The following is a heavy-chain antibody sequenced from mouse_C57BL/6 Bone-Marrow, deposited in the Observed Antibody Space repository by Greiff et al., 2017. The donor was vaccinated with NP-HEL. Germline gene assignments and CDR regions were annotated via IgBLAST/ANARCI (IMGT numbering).Heavy chain of an antibody. D-gene: IGHD2-10*01. CDR2: IYPYNGVS. CDR1: GYSFTGYY. J-gene: IGHJ4*01. V-gene: IGHV1-31*01. Sequence: EVKLVESGPELVKPGASVKISCKASGYSFTGYYMHWVKQSHGNILDWIGYIYPYNGVSSYNQKFKGKATLTVDKSSSTAYMELRSLTSEDSAVYYCARPPYYGNYHYYAMDYWGQGTSVTVSS. CDR3: ARPPYYGNYHYYAMDY.